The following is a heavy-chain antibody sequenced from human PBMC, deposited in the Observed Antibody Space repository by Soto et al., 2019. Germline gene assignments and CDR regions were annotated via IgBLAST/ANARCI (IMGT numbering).Heavy chain of an antibody. CDR2: VSASGLNT. D-gene: IGHD1-1*01. CDR1: GFTFSTYA. V-gene: IGHV3-23*01. J-gene: IGHJ4*02. Sequence: EVQLLESGGKLVQPGGSLTLSCAASGFTFSTYAMAWVRQAPGKGLEWVSGVSASGLNTDYADPVKGRFYISRDNSKNTVSLHMNRLSAEDTALYYWAKDRPRRTSGYFFEYWGQGTPVTVSS. CDR3: AKDRPRRTSGYFFEY.